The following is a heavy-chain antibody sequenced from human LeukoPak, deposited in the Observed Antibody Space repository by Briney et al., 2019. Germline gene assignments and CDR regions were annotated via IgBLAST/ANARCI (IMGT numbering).Heavy chain of an antibody. Sequence: PGGSLRLSCAASGFTFSSYAMSWVRQAPGKGLEWVSAISSSGGSTYYADSVKGRFTISRDNSKNTLYLQMNSLRAEDTAVYCCAKDPGTVIAVAGTFQDWGQGTLVTVSS. CDR3: AKDPGTVIAVAGTFQD. CDR2: ISSSGGST. V-gene: IGHV3-23*01. CDR1: GFTFSSYA. J-gene: IGHJ1*01. D-gene: IGHD6-19*01.